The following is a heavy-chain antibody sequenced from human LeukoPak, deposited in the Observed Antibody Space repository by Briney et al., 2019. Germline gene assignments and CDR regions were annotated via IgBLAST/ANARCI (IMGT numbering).Heavy chain of an antibody. CDR1: GFTFSSYE. J-gene: IGHJ4*02. CDR2: ISSDGTSI. CDR3: VREMLAASGLDY. D-gene: IGHD6-13*01. Sequence: GGSLRLSCVASGFTFSSYEMTWVRQAPGKGLEWLSHISSDGTSICSAASVKGRFTVSRDNAKNSLYLQMNNLRAEDTAIYYCVREMLAASGLDYSGQGILLTVS. V-gene: IGHV3-48*03.